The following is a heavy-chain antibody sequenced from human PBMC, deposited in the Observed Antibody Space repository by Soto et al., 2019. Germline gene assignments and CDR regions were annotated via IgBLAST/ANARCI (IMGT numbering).Heavy chain of an antibody. CDR1: VFTLSDHY. Sequence: GGALRLCCAGSVFTLSDHYIDWVRQAPGKGLEWVGRSRDKPQGYSTAYAASVKGRFTTSRDESKNSAYLQMNSLKTEDTAVYYCVRATYFSHSSGYTRCLDYWGQGTLVTVSS. V-gene: IGHV3-72*01. CDR2: SRDKPQGYST. J-gene: IGHJ4*02. CDR3: VRATYFSHSSGYTRCLDY. D-gene: IGHD3-22*01.